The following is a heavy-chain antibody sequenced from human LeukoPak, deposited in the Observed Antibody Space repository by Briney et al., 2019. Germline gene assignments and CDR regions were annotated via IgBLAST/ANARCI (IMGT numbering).Heavy chain of an antibody. CDR2: ISGGGGST. D-gene: IGHD3-10*01. CDR3: ARMRVRGVSTFDS. Sequence: GGSLRLSCAASGFTFSSYAMSWVRQAPGKGLEWVSAISGGGGSTYYPDSVQGRFTISRDNSKNTLYLQMNSLRAEDTAVYFCARMRVRGVSTFDSWGQGTLVTVSS. J-gene: IGHJ4*02. V-gene: IGHV3-23*01. CDR1: GFTFSSYA.